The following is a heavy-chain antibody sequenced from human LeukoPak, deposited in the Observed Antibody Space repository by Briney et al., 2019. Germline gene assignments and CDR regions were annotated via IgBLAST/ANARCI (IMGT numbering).Heavy chain of an antibody. Sequence: LPGGSLRLSCAASGFTFSDYWMTWVRQAPGKGPEWVADIKQDGSEKYYVDSVRGRFTISRDNAKNSLFLQMNSLRVEDTAVYYCARRGGSSSRRSPIDYWGQGTLVTVSS. CDR3: ARRGGSSSRRSPIDY. J-gene: IGHJ4*02. CDR1: GFTFSDYW. CDR2: IKQDGSEK. D-gene: IGHD6-6*01. V-gene: IGHV3-7*01.